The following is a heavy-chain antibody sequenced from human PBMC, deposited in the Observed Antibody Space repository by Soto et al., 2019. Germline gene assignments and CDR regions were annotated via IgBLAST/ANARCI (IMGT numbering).Heavy chain of an antibody. CDR2: IKQDGSEK. J-gene: IGHJ6*02. D-gene: IGHD3-10*01. CDR1: GFTFSSYW. CDR3: ARVVRGDYYYYGMDV. V-gene: IGHV3-7*05. Sequence: GGSLRLSCAASGFTFSSYWMSWVRQAPGKGLEWVANIKQDGSEKYYVDSVKGRFTISRDNAKNSLYLQMNSLRAEDTAVYYCARVVRGDYYYYGMDVWGQGTTVTVSS.